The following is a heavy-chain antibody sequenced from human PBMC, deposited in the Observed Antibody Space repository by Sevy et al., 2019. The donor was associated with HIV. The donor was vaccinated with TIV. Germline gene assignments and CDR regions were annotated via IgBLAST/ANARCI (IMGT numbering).Heavy chain of an antibody. CDR2: IYTSGST. J-gene: IGHJ6*03. CDR3: ARAEMDDILTGYYGAMDV. D-gene: IGHD3-9*01. CDR1: GGSISSGSYY. V-gene: IGHV4-61*02. Sequence: SETLSLTCTVSGGSISSGSYYWSWIRQPAGKGLEWIGRIYTSGSTNYNPSLKSRVTISVDTSKNQFSLKLSSVTAADTAVYYCARAEMDDILTGYYGAMDVWGKGTTVTVSS.